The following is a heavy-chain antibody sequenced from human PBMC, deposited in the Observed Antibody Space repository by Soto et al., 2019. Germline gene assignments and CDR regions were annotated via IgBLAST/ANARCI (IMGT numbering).Heavy chain of an antibody. D-gene: IGHD3-10*01. CDR2: IIPILGTV. Sequence: QVQLVQSGAEVKKPGSSVKVSCKASGGTFSSYVISWVRQAPGQGLEWMGGIIPILGTVNYAQKFQGRVTITADESTSTDYMELSSLISEDTAVYYCARDGSGGRSAYYYGMDVWGQGTTVTVSS. CDR3: ARDGSGGRSAYYYGMDV. CDR1: GGTFSSYV. J-gene: IGHJ6*02. V-gene: IGHV1-69*12.